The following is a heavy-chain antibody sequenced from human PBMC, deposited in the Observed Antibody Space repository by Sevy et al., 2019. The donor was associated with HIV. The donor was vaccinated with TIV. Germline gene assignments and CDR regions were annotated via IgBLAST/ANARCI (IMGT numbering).Heavy chain of an antibody. CDR3: ASGGVWSGYSTLSDY. Sequence: SETLSLTCAVYGGSFSGYYWSWIRQPPGKGLGWIGEINHSGSTNYNPSLKSRVTISVDTSKNQFSLKLSSVTAADTAVYYCASGGVWSGYSTLSDYWGQGTLVTVSS. CDR1: GGSFSGYY. J-gene: IGHJ4*02. CDR2: INHSGST. D-gene: IGHD3-3*01. V-gene: IGHV4-34*01.